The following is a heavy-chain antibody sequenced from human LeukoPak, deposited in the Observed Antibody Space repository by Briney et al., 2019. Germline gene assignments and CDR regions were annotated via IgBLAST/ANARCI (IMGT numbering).Heavy chain of an antibody. D-gene: IGHD3-10*01. Sequence: ASVKVSCKASGYTFSSYGISWVRQAPGQGLEWMGIINPSGGSTSYAQKFQGRVTMTRDTSISTAYMELSRLRSDDTAVYYCARILLRVRGEGYYYYMDVWGKGTTVTVSS. CDR2: INPSGGST. V-gene: IGHV1-46*01. CDR1: GYTFSSYG. CDR3: ARILLRVRGEGYYYYMDV. J-gene: IGHJ6*03.